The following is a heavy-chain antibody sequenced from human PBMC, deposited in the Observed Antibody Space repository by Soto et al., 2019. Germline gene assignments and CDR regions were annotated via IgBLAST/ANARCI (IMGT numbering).Heavy chain of an antibody. CDR1: GFTFSSYG. CDR3: ARDGCGSTSCYVGGYYYYYYMDV. Sequence: GGSLRLSCAASGFTFSSYGMHWVRQAPGKGLEWVAVIWYDGSNKYYADSVKGRFTISRDNSKNTLYLQMISLRAEDTVVYYCARDGCGSTSCYVGGYYYYYYMDVWGKGTTVTVSS. D-gene: IGHD2-2*01. J-gene: IGHJ6*03. CDR2: IWYDGSNK. V-gene: IGHV3-33*01.